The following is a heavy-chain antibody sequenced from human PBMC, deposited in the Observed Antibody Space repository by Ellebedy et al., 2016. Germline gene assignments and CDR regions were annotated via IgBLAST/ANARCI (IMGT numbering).Heavy chain of an antibody. CDR2: ISYDGSNK. CDR3: AGDSSGYDY. Sequence: GESLKISXAASGFTFSSYGMHWVRQAPGKGLEWVAVISYDGSNKYYADSVKGRFTISRDNSKNTLYLQMNSLRAEDTAVYYCAGDSSGYDYWGQGTLVTVSS. J-gene: IGHJ4*02. CDR1: GFTFSSYG. V-gene: IGHV3-30*03. D-gene: IGHD3-22*01.